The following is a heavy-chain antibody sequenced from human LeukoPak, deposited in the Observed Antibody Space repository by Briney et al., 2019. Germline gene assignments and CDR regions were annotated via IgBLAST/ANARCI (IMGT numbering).Heavy chain of an antibody. CDR1: GYTFTGYY. V-gene: IGHV1-2*02. J-gene: IGHJ4*02. D-gene: IGHD3-10*01. Sequence: ASVKVSCKASGYTFTGYYMHWVRQAPGQGLEWMGWINPNSGGTNYAQKFQGRVTMTRDTSISTAYMELSRLRSDDTAVYYCARTVLFIGGEFDYWGQGTLVTVSS. CDR3: ARTVLFIGGEFDY. CDR2: INPNSGGT.